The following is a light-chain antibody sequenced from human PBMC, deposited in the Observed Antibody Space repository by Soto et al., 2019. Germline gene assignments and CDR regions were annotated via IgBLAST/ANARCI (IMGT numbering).Light chain of an antibody. V-gene: IGKV1-5*01. Sequence: DIQMTQSPSTLSASVGDRVTITCRASQSISNWLAWYQQKPGKAPKLLIYDASTLESGVPSRFSGSGSGTEFTLTISSLQPDDFATYYCQQYNSDTWTFGQGTKGDIK. CDR1: QSISNW. J-gene: IGKJ1*01. CDR2: DAS. CDR3: QQYNSDTWT.